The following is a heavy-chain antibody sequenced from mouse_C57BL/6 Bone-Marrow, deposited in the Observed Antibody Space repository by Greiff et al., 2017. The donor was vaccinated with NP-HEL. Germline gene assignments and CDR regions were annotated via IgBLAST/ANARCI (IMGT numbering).Heavy chain of an antibody. D-gene: IGHD1-1*01. CDR2: ISNLAYSI. CDR3: ARSDYGSSWNFDV. Sequence: DVMLVESGGGLVQPGGSLKLSCAASGFTFSDYGMAWVRQAPRKGPEWVAFISNLAYSIYYADTVTGRFTISRENAKNTLYLEMSSLRSEDTAMYYCARSDYGSSWNFDVWGTGTTVTVSS. V-gene: IGHV5-15*01. CDR1: GFTFSDYG. J-gene: IGHJ1*03.